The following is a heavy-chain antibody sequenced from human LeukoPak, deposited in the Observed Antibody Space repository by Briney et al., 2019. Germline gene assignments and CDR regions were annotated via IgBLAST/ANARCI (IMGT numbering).Heavy chain of an antibody. V-gene: IGHV4-59*06. D-gene: IGHD5-18*01. Sequence: SETLSLTCTVSGGSISSHYWSWIRQPPGKGLEWIGYIYYSGSTYYNPSLKSRVTISVDTSKNQFSLKLSSVTAADTAVYYCAREVDTAMVLDYWGQGTLVTVSS. J-gene: IGHJ4*02. CDR2: IYYSGST. CDR3: AREVDTAMVLDY. CDR1: GGSISSHY.